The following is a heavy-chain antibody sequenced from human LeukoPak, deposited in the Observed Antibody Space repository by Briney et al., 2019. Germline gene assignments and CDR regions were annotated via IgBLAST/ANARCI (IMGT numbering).Heavy chain of an antibody. J-gene: IGHJ3*02. D-gene: IGHD6-25*01. CDR3: ARKGGVGAFDI. V-gene: IGHV1-69*04. CDR2: IIPILGIA. Sequence: ASVKVSCKASGGTFSSYAISWVRQAPGQGLEWMGRIIPILGIANYAQKFQGRVTITADKSTSTAYMELSSLRSVDTAVYYCARKGGVGAFDIWGQGTMVTVSS. CDR1: GGTFSSYA.